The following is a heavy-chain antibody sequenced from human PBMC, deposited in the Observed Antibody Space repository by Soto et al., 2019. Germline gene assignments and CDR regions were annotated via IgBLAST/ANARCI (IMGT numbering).Heavy chain of an antibody. Sequence: GGSLSLSCAASGFTFSSYAMSWFRQAPGKGLEWVSAISGSGGSTYYADSVKGRFTISRDNSKNTLYLQMNSLRAEDTAVYYCAKGTSILWWSVWGQGTMVTVSS. CDR1: GFTFSSYA. V-gene: IGHV3-23*01. CDR2: ISGSGGST. J-gene: IGHJ3*01. D-gene: IGHD2-21*01. CDR3: AKGTSILWWSV.